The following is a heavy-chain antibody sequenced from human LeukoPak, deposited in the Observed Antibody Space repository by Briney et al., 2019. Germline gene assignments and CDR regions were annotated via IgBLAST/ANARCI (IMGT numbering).Heavy chain of an antibody. V-gene: IGHV3-30*02. Sequence: QAGGSLRLSCAASGFTFSSYGMHWVRQAPGKGLEWVSFIRYDGINKYYADSVKGRFTISRDNSQNTLFLQMNSLTTEDTAVYYCAKDGRGGSYYVGYWGQGTLVTVSS. D-gene: IGHD1-26*01. CDR3: AKDGRGGSYYVGY. CDR1: GFTFSSYG. J-gene: IGHJ4*02. CDR2: IRYDGINK.